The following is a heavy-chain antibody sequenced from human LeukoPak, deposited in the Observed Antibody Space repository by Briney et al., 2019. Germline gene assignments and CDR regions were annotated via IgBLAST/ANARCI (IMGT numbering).Heavy chain of an antibody. CDR1: GGSISSYY. D-gene: IGHD6-19*01. Sequence: SETLFLTCTVSGGSISSYYWSWIRQPPGKGLEWIGYIYYSGSTNYNPSLKSRVTISVGTSKNQFSLKLSSVTAADTAVYYCARDHQWLAQKYGMDVWGKGTTVTVSS. V-gene: IGHV4-59*01. J-gene: IGHJ6*04. CDR2: IYYSGST. CDR3: ARDHQWLAQKYGMDV.